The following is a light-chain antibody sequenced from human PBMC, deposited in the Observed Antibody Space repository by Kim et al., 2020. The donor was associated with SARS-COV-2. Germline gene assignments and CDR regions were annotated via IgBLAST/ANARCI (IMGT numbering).Light chain of an antibody. CDR2: GKN. V-gene: IGLV3-19*01. CDR3: NSRDSSGNLLV. J-gene: IGLJ3*02. Sequence: SSELTKDPAVSVALGQTVRITCQGDSLRSYYASWYQQKPGQAPVLVIYGKNNRPSGIPDRFSGSSSGNTASSTITGAQAEDEADYYCNSRDSSGNLLVFG. CDR1: SLRSYY.